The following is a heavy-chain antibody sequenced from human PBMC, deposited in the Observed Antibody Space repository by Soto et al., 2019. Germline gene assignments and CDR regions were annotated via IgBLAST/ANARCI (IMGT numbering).Heavy chain of an antibody. CDR2: IYYSGST. Sequence: SETLSLTXTVSGGSVSSGSYYWSWIRQPPGKGLEWIGYIYYSGSTNYNPSLKSRVTISVDTSKNQFSLKLSSVTAADTAVYYCARTTYYDFWSGYPGDYFDYWGQGTLVTVSS. J-gene: IGHJ4*02. V-gene: IGHV4-61*01. CDR3: ARTTYYDFWSGYPGDYFDY. CDR1: GGSVSSGSYY. D-gene: IGHD3-3*01.